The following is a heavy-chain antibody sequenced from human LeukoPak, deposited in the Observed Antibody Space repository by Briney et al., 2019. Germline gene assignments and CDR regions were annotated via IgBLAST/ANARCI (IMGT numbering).Heavy chain of an antibody. CDR2: TYYRSKWYN. J-gene: IGHJ5*02. V-gene: IGHV6-1*01. CDR3: ARGGQGSAWT. Sequence: SQTLSLTCAISGDSVSSSSAAWHWIRQSSSRGLEWPGRTYYRSKWYNDYAVSVKSRITINPDTSKNQFSLQLNSVTPEDTAIYYCARGGQGSAWTWSQGTLVTVSS. CDR1: GDSVSSSSAA. D-gene: IGHD6-19*01.